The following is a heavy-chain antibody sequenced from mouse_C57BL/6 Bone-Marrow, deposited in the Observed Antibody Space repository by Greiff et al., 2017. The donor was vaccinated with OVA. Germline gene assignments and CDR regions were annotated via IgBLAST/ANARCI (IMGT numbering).Heavy chain of an antibody. CDR2: IYPGDGDT. D-gene: IGHD1-1*01. CDR3: ARKVYYGSSYAMDY. J-gene: IGHJ4*01. CDR1: GYAFSSSW. Sequence: VQLVESGPELVKPGASVKISCKASGYAFSSSWMNWVKQRPGKGLEWIGRIYPGDGDTNYNGKFKGKATLTADKSSSTAYMQLSSLTSEDSAVYFCARKVYYGSSYAMDYWGQGTSVTVSS. V-gene: IGHV1-82*01.